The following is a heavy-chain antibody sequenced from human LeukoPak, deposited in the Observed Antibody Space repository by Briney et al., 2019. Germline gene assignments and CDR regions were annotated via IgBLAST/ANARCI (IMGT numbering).Heavy chain of an antibody. Sequence: GGSLRLSCAASGFTFSTYAMTWVRQAPGKGLEWVSSISSSSSYIYYADSVKGRFTISRDNAKNSLYLQMNSLRAEDTAVYYCARDGIAVAGTVPLSYWGQGTLVTVSS. CDR1: GFTFSTYA. D-gene: IGHD6-19*01. J-gene: IGHJ4*02. CDR3: ARDGIAVAGTVPLSY. V-gene: IGHV3-21*01. CDR2: ISSSSSYI.